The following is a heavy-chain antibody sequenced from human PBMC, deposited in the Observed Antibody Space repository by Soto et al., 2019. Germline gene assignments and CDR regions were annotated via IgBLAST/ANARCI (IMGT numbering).Heavy chain of an antibody. CDR1: GGSVRSGSYY. CDR2: IFYSGTT. D-gene: IGHD4-17*01. Sequence: SETLSLTCTVSGGSVRSGSYYWSWIRQPPGKGLEWIGYIFYSGTTNYNPSLKSRVTISVDTSKNQFSLKLSSVTAADTAVYYCARVEDYGDYFDYWGQGTLVTVSS. CDR3: ARVEDYGDYFDY. J-gene: IGHJ4*02. V-gene: IGHV4-61*01.